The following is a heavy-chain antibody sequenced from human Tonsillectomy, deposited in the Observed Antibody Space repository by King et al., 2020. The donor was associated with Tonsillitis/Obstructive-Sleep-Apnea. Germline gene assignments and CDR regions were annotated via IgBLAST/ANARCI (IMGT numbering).Heavy chain of an antibody. CDR2: IFPGDSVT. Sequence: VQLVESGAEVKKPGESLKISCEASGYSFVSYWIAWVRQMPGKGLEWMGIIFPGDSVTSYSSSFQGQVTISADKSISTAYLQWSSLKASDTAMYYCARQLYGSGSYYNGDAFEIWGQGTMVTVSS. CDR1: GYSFVSYW. D-gene: IGHD3-10*01. CDR3: ARQLYGSGSYYNGDAFEI. J-gene: IGHJ3*02. V-gene: IGHV5-51*01.